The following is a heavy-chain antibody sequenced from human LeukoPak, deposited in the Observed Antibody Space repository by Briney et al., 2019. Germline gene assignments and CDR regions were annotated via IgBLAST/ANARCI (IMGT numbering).Heavy chain of an antibody. V-gene: IGHV4-31*03. J-gene: IGHJ1*01. CDR3: ARANYYGSGSPSNEYFQH. CDR2: IYYSGST. CDR1: GGSISSGGYY. D-gene: IGHD3-10*01. Sequence: SETLSLTCTVSGGSISSGGYYWSWIRQHPGKGLEWIGYIYYSGSTYYNPSLKSRVTISVDTSKNQFSLKLSSVTAADTAVYYCARANYYGSGSPSNEYFQHWAQGTLVTVSS.